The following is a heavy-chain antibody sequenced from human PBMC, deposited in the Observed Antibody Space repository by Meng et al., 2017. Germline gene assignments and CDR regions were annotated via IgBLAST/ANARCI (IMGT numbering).Heavy chain of an antibody. V-gene: IGHV4-34*01. Sequence: GSLRLSCAVYGGSFRGYYWSWIRKPPGKGLEWIGEINHRGSTNYNPYLKSRVTISVDTYKNQFSLKLSSLTAADTDVYYCARRRRFIAAERSTEIDYWGQGTLVTVSS. CDR3: ARRRRFIAAERSTEIDY. CDR2: INHRGST. J-gene: IGHJ4*02. CDR1: GGSFRGYY. D-gene: IGHD6-13*01.